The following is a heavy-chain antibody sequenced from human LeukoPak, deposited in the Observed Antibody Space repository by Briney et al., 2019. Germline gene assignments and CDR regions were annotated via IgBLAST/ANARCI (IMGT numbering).Heavy chain of an antibody. CDR1: GGSFSGYY. CDR2: INHSGST. V-gene: IGHV4-34*01. D-gene: IGHD3-3*01. J-gene: IGHJ4*02. CDR3: ARVFGVLSADY. Sequence: PSETLSLTCAVYGGSFSGYYWSWIRQPPGKGLEWIGEINHSGSTNYNPSLKSRVTISVDTSKNQFSLKLSSVTAADTAVYYCARVFGVLSADYWGQGTLVTVSS.